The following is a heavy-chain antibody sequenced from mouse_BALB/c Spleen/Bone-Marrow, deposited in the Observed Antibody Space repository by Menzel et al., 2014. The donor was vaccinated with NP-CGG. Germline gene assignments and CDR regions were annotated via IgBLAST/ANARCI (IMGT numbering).Heavy chain of an antibody. CDR2: ISDGGTYT. CDR3: VRDGDYRYACFTY. V-gene: IGHV5-4*02. Sequence: EVQLVESGGGLVKPGGSLKLSCAASGFTFSDYYIYWVRQTPEKRLEWVATISDGGTYTYYPDTVKGQFTISRDNAKNNLYLQMNGLKSEDTAMYYCVRDGDYRYACFTYWGQGTLVTVSA. D-gene: IGHD2-14*01. J-gene: IGHJ3*01. CDR1: GFTFSDYY.